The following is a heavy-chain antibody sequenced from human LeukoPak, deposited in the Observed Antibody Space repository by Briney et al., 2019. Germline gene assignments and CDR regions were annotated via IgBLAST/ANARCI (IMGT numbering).Heavy chain of an antibody. CDR3: ARHRSRPDYYFDY. CDR1: GGSFSGYY. Sequence: SETLSLTCAVYGGSFSGYYWSWIRQPPGKGLEWIGEINHSGSTNYNPSLKSRVTISVDTSKNQFSLKLSSVTAADTAVYYCARHRSRPDYYFDYWGQGTLVTVSS. V-gene: IGHV4-34*01. D-gene: IGHD1-26*01. CDR2: INHSGST. J-gene: IGHJ4*02.